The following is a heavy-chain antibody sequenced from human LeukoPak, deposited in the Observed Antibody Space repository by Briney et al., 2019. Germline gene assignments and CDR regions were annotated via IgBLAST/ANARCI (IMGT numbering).Heavy chain of an antibody. Sequence: PGGSVRLSCAASGFTFSSYAMSWVRQAPGKGLEWVSAFSGSGGDTYYADSVKGRFTISRDNSKNTLYLQMNSLRAEDTALYYCAKDGDTVSGTYYFDMDVWGKGTTVTISS. V-gene: IGHV3-23*01. D-gene: IGHD1-26*01. J-gene: IGHJ6*03. CDR1: GFTFSSYA. CDR2: FSGSGGDT. CDR3: AKDGDTVSGTYYFDMDV.